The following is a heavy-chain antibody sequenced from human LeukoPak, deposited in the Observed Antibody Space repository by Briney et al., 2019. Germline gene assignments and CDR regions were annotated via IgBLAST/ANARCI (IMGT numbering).Heavy chain of an antibody. V-gene: IGHV3-53*01. J-gene: IGHJ4*02. CDR2: IYSGGST. CDR1: GFTFSHFA. CDR3: ARGPGSSAY. D-gene: IGHD6-13*01. Sequence: GGSLRLSCAASGFTFSHFAMNWVRQAPGKGLEWVSVIYSGGSTYYSDSVKGRFTISRDNSKNTLFLQMNSLRAEDTAVDYCARGPGSSAYWGQGTLVTVSS.